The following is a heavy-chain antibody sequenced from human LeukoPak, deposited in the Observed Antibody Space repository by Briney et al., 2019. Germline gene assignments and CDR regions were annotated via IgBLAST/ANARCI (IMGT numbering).Heavy chain of an antibody. CDR2: INHSGST. D-gene: IGHD2-2*01. CDR1: GDSFSGYY. V-gene: IGHV4-34*01. Sequence: SETLSLTCAVYGDSFSGYYWSWIRQPPGKGLEWIGEINHSGSTNYSPSLKSRVTISVDTSNNQFSLKLSSVTAADTAIYYCARRDYCTSTSCYESYNWFDPWGQGNLVTVSS. CDR3: ARRDYCTSTSCYESYNWFDP. J-gene: IGHJ5*02.